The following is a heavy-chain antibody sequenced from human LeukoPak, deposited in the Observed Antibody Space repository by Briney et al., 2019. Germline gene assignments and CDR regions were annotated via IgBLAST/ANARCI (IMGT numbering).Heavy chain of an antibody. J-gene: IGHJ4*02. Sequence: ASVKVSCKASGYTFTSYDINWVRQATGQGLEWMGWMNPNSGNTGYAQKFQGRVTMTRNTSISTAYMELSSLRSEDTAVYYCARDRQLERRLGYPPPGSDDDYWGQGALVTVSS. CDR2: MNPNSGNT. CDR3: ARDRQLERRLGYPPPGSDDDY. CDR1: GYTFTSYD. D-gene: IGHD1-1*01. V-gene: IGHV1-8*01.